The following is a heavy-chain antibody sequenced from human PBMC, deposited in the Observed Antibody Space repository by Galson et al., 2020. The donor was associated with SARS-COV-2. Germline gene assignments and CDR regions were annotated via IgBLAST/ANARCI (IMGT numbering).Heavy chain of an antibody. CDR1: VYTFTIYG. V-gene: IGHV1-18*01. CDR3: ARLSRYSSPWAPLDY. D-gene: IGHD6-13*01. Sequence: ASVKVSCKASVYTFTIYGIIWVRQAPGQGLDWMGWISTYNGDTNYAQKFQGRFTMTTDTSTSTAYMELRSLRSDDTAVYFCARLSRYSSPWAPLDYWGQGTLVTVSS. CDR2: ISTYNGDT. J-gene: IGHJ4*02.